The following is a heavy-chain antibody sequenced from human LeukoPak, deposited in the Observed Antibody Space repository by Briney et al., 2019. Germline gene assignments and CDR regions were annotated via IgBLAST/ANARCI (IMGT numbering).Heavy chain of an antibody. Sequence: SETLSLTCTVSGGSITGGDYYWGWIRQPPGKGLEWIGSIYHSGSTYYNPSLKTRVTISVDTSKNQFSLQLSSVTAADTAVYYCAREPRWAGDLGGFDSWGQGPLVTVSS. D-gene: IGHD3-16*01. V-gene: IGHV4-39*07. CDR3: AREPRWAGDLGGFDS. CDR1: GGSITGGDYY. J-gene: IGHJ4*02. CDR2: IYHSGST.